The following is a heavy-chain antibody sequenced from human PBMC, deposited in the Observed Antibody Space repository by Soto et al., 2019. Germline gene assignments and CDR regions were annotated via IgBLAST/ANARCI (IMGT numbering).Heavy chain of an antibody. D-gene: IGHD3-22*01. V-gene: IGHV3-7*01. Sequence: GGSLRLSCAATGFMFGTYWMSWVRQAPGKGLEWVANIKHDGNEKYYADSVTGRFTVSRDNVKNFLHLQMSSLRGDDTGVYFCVRATLSWGHYYFRGLDVWGQGTTVTVSS. CDR1: GFMFGTYW. J-gene: IGHJ6*02. CDR3: VRATLSWGHYYFRGLDV. CDR2: IKHDGNEK.